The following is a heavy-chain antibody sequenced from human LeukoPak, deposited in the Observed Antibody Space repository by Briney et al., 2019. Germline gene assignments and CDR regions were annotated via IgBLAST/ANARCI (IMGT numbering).Heavy chain of an antibody. D-gene: IGHD6-19*01. Sequence: GGSLRLSCAASGFTFSSYGMHWVRQAPGKGLEWVAFIRYDGSNKYYADSVKGRFTISRDNSKNTLYLQMNSLRAEDTAVYYCAKGGGSGLRYYYMDVWGKGTTVTISS. CDR3: AKGGGSGLRYYYMDV. V-gene: IGHV3-30*02. CDR1: GFTFSSYG. J-gene: IGHJ6*03. CDR2: IRYDGSNK.